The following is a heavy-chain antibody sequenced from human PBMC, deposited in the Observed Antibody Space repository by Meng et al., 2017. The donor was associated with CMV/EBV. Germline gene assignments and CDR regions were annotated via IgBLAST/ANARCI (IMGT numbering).Heavy chain of an antibody. J-gene: IGHJ4*02. D-gene: IGHD3-22*01. CDR2: INHSGST. CDR1: GGSLSGYY. Sequence: QVLLQQWGAGLLKPSETLCLTCAVYGGSLSGYYWSWIRQPPGKGLEWIGEINHSGSTNYNPSLKSRVTLSVDTSKNQFSLKLSSVTAADTAVYYCARVWDSGWDYWGQGTLVTVSS. V-gene: IGHV4-34*01. CDR3: ARVWDSGWDY.